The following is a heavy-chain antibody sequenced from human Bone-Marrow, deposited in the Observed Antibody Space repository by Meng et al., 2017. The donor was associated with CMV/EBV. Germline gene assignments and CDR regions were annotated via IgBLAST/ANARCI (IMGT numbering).Heavy chain of an antibody. Sequence: QVRRVQSGAEVKKPGASVKVSCKASGYTFTGYYMHWVRQAPGQGLEWMGWINPNSGGTNYAQKFQGRVTMTRDTSISTAYMELSRLRSDDTAVYYCARESITMVRGVSWFDPWGQGTLVTVSS. CDR1: GYTFTGYY. CDR3: ARESITMVRGVSWFDP. CDR2: INPNSGGT. J-gene: IGHJ5*02. D-gene: IGHD3-10*01. V-gene: IGHV1-2*02.